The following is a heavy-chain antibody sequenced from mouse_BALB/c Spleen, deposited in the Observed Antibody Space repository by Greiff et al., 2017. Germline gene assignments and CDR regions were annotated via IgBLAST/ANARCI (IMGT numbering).Heavy chain of an antibody. V-gene: IGHV1S81*02. CDR3: TRGGVSYYAMDY. Sequence: VQLQQSGAELVKPGASVKLSCKASGYTFTSYYMYWVKQRPGQGLEWIGEINPSNGGTNFNEKFKSKATLTVYKSSSTAYMKLSSLTSEDSAVYYCTRGGVSYYAMDYWGQGTSVTVSS. CDR2: INPSNGGT. J-gene: IGHJ4*01. CDR1: GYTFTSYY.